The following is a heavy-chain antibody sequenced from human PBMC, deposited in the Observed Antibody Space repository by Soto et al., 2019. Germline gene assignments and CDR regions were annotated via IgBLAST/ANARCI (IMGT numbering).Heavy chain of an antibody. Sequence: GGSLRLSCAASGFTFSSYGMHWVRQAPGKGLEWVAVIWYDGSNKYYADSVKGRFTISRDNSKNTLYLQMNSLRAEDTAVYYCARDGSSWYFDYWGQGTLVTVSS. D-gene: IGHD6-13*01. V-gene: IGHV3-33*01. CDR2: IWYDGSNK. CDR1: GFTFSSYG. CDR3: ARDGSSWYFDY. J-gene: IGHJ4*02.